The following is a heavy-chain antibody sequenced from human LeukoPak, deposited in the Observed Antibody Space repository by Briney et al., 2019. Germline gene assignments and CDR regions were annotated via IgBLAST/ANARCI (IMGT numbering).Heavy chain of an antibody. V-gene: IGHV3-23*01. CDR3: AKDAPTSYYYDSSGYP. Sequence: GGSLRLSCAASGFTVSSNYMSWVRQAPGKGLEWVSAISGSGGSTYYADSVKGRFTISRDNSKNTLYLQMNSLRAEDTAVYYCAKDAPTSYYYDSSGYPLGQGTLVTVSS. CDR2: ISGSGGST. D-gene: IGHD3-22*01. J-gene: IGHJ5*02. CDR1: GFTVSSNY.